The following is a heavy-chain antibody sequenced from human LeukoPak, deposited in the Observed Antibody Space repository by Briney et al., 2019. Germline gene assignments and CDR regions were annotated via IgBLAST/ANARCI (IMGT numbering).Heavy chain of an antibody. Sequence: ASVKVSCKASGYTFTSYGISWVRQAPGQGLEWMGWINAGNGNTKYSQKFQGRVTITRDTSASTAYMELSSLRSEDTAVYYCARDPDYYDSSGFDYWGQGTLVTVSS. CDR1: GYTFTSYG. CDR2: INAGNGNT. CDR3: ARDPDYYDSSGFDY. D-gene: IGHD3-22*01. J-gene: IGHJ4*02. V-gene: IGHV1-3*01.